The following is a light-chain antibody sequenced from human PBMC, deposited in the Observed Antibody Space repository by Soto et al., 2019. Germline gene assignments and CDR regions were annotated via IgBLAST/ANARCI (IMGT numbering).Light chain of an antibody. CDR3: CSLTTSHTYV. Sequence: QSVLTQPASVSGSPGQSITISCTGTSSDIGHYDYVSWYQQHPGKAPKLMIYLVTYRPSGVSNRYSGSKSGNSASLTISGLQADDEADYYCCSLTTSHTYVFGSGTKVT. V-gene: IGLV2-14*03. J-gene: IGLJ1*01. CDR1: SSDIGHYDY. CDR2: LVT.